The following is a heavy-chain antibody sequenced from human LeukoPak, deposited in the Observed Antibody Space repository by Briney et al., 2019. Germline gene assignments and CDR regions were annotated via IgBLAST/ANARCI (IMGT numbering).Heavy chain of an antibody. CDR1: GYTFSSYD. CDR3: TRGLPKDGLVVIAAANEY. J-gene: IGHJ4*02. D-gene: IGHD2-2*01. CDR2: MNPKTGST. V-gene: IGHV1-8*03. Sequence: ASVKVSCKASGYTFSSYDINWVRQAAGQGLEWMGWMNPKTGSTGFSQKFQGRVTITRDTSISTAYMVLSRLTSEDTGVYYCTRGLPKDGLVVIAAANEYWGQGSLVTVSS.